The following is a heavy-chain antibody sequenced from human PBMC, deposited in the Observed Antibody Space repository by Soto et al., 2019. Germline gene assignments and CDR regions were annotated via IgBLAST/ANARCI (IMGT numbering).Heavy chain of an antibody. Sequence: PGGSLRLSCAASGFTFSGYYMYWIRQAPGKGLECVSYISSRGTTIYYADSVKGRFTISRDNAKNSLYLQMNSLRAEDTAVYYCAKDIEYSRSSHWSDPWGQGTLVTVSS. V-gene: IGHV3-11*01. CDR1: GFTFSGYY. CDR3: AKDIEYSRSSHWSDP. J-gene: IGHJ5*02. D-gene: IGHD6-6*01. CDR2: ISSRGTTI.